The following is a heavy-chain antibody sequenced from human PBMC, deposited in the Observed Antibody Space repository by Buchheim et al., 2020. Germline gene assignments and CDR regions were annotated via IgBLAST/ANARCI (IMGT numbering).Heavy chain of an antibody. V-gene: IGHV3-7*01. D-gene: IGHD3-22*01. CDR3: ARGPWEVIRYGMDV. CDR1: GFTFSSYW. Sequence: EVQLVESGGGLVQPGGSLRLSCAASGFTFSSYWMSWVRQAPGKGLDWVANINQDGSEKCYVDSVKGRFTISRDNAKNALYLQMNSLRAEDTAVYYCARGPWEVIRYGMDVWGQGTT. J-gene: IGHJ6*02. CDR2: INQDGSEK.